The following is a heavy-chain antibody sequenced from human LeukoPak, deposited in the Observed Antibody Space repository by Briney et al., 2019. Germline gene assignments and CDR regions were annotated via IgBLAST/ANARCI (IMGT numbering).Heavy chain of an antibody. Sequence: GASVKVSCKASGCIFTSYVCHWVGQAGGQGREWMGWMNPDSGNKGYVQKFQGRVTMTRNTSISTAYMELSSLRSEDTAVYYSARGQLSILEWYYFDYWGQGTLVTVSS. CDR1: GCIFTSYV. V-gene: IGHV1-8*01. CDR3: ARGQLSILEWYYFDY. CDR2: MNPDSGNK. D-gene: IGHD3-3*01. J-gene: IGHJ4*02.